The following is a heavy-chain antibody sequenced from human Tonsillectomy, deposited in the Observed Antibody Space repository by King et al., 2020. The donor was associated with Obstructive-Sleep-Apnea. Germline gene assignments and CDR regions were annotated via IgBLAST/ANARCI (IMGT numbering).Heavy chain of an antibody. CDR2: ISGSGSNT. J-gene: IGHJ4*02. CDR3: AKEGSYSGSGGYYTDY. V-gene: IGHV3-23*04. CDR1: GFSFDSFA. Sequence: VQLVESGGGLVQPGGSLRLSCAASGFSFDSFAMSWVRQAPGKGLEWVSVISGSGSNTYYADAVKGRFTIPRDNSKNTLYLQISSLRAEDTALYYCAKEGSYSGSGGYYTDYWGQGTLVTVSS. D-gene: IGHD3-10*01.